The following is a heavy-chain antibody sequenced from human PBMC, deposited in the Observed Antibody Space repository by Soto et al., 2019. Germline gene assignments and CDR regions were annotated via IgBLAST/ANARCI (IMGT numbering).Heavy chain of an antibody. D-gene: IGHD1-26*01. J-gene: IGHJ4*02. Sequence: QVQLVQSGAEVKKPGASVKVSCKASGYTFTSYGISWVRQAPGQGLEWMGWISAYNGNTYYAQKLQGRVTMTTDTSRSTASMELRSVRSADTAVYYCATYGATTAFDYWGQGTLVPVSS. V-gene: IGHV1-18*01. CDR1: GYTFTSYG. CDR2: ISAYNGNT. CDR3: ATYGATTAFDY.